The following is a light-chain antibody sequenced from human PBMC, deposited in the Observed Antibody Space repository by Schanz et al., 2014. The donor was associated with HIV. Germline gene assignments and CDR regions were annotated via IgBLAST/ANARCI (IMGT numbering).Light chain of an antibody. J-gene: IGKJ5*01. CDR2: DAS. CDR1: QDISNY. CDR3: QQYDNVPIT. V-gene: IGKV1-33*01. Sequence: IQMTQSPSSLSASVGDRVTITCRASQDISNYVAWFQQKPGKAPKLLIYDASNLETGVPSKFSGSGSGTDFTFTISSLQPEDIATYYCQQYDNVPITFGQGTRLEIK.